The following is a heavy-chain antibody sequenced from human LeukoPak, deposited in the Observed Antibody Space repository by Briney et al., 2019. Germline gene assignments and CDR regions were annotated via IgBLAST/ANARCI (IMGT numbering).Heavy chain of an antibody. Sequence: GGSLRLSCAASGCTFSSYNMNWIRQAPGKGLEWVSSISNSSSYIYYADTVKRRFTISRDNAKNSLYLQMNSLRAEDTAVYYCARDGYDFWSGPDIWGQGTMVTVSS. CDR3: ARDGYDFWSGPDI. V-gene: IGHV3-21*01. J-gene: IGHJ3*02. CDR2: ISNSSSYI. CDR1: GCTFSSYN. D-gene: IGHD3-3*01.